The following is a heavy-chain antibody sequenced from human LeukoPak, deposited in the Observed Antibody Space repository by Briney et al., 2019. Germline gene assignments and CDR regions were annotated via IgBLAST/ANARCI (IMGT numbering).Heavy chain of an antibody. V-gene: IGHV1-46*01. CDR1: GYTFTSNY. CDR2: ISPSGGST. J-gene: IGHJ6*04. CDR3: ARTDCSGGSCYGVSAVDV. Sequence: ASVKVSCKAFGYTFTSNYMHWVRQAPGQGPEWMGVISPSGGSTTYAQKFQGRVTLTRDMSTSTDYLELSSLRSDDTAVYYCARTDCSGGSCYGVSAVDVWGKGTTVTVSS. D-gene: IGHD2-15*01.